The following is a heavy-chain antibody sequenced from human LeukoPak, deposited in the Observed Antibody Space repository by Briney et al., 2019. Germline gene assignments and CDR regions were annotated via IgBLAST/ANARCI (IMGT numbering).Heavy chain of an antibody. Sequence: SETLSLTCTVSGGSISSYYWSWIRQPPGKGLEWIGYIYYSGSTNYNPSLKSRVTISVDTSKNQFSLKLSSVTAADTAVYYCARKHYDSSVSFDYWGQGTLVTVSS. J-gene: IGHJ4*02. V-gene: IGHV4-59*01. D-gene: IGHD3-22*01. CDR1: GGSISSYY. CDR3: ARKHYDSSVSFDY. CDR2: IYYSGST.